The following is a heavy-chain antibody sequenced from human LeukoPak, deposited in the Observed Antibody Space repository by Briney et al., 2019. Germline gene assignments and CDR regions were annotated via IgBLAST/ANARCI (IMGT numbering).Heavy chain of an antibody. D-gene: IGHD4-17*01. V-gene: IGHV4-34*01. CDR3: ARGITVTSWFDP. J-gene: IGHJ5*02. CDR2: INHSGST. CDR1: GGSFSGYY. Sequence: PSETLSLTCVVYGGSFSGYYWSWIRQPPGKGLEWIGEINHSGSTNYNPSLKSRVTISVDTSKNQFSLKLSSVTAADTAVYYCARGITVTSWFDPWGQGTLVTVSS.